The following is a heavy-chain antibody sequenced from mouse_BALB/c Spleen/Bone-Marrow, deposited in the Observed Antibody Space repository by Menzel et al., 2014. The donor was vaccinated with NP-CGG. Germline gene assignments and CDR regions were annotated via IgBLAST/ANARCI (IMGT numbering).Heavy chain of an antibody. D-gene: IGHD1-1*01. J-gene: IGHJ4*01. V-gene: IGHV14-3*02. Sequence: GQLQQSGAELVKPGASVKLSCTASGFNIKDTYMHWVKQRPEQGLEWIGRIDPANGNTKYDPKFQGKATITADTSSNTAYLQLSSLTSEDTAVYYCALLLRYYAMDYWGQGTSVTVSS. CDR2: IDPANGNT. CDR1: GFNIKDTY. CDR3: ALLLRYYAMDY.